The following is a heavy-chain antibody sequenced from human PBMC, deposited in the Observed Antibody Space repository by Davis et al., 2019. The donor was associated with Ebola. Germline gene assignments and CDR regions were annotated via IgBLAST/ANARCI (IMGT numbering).Heavy chain of an antibody. CDR3: AREWSQGVGTYFFY. D-gene: IGHD1-26*01. V-gene: IGHV1-2*02. CDR1: GYIFTDYY. CDR2: INTNSAGT. Sequence: ASVKVSCKASGYIFTDYYIHWVRQAPGQGLEWMGWINTNSAGTNYAQKFQGRVTMTRDTSTRTVYMELSSLRSEDTAVYYCAREWSQGVGTYFFYWGQGTLVAVSS. J-gene: IGHJ4*02.